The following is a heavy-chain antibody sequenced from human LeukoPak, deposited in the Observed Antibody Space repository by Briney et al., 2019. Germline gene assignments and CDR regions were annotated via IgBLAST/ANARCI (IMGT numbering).Heavy chain of an antibody. J-gene: IGHJ4*02. CDR2: IRYDGSNK. V-gene: IGHV3-30*02. D-gene: IGHD4-17*01. CDR3: AKDQSHYGDLGH. CDR1: GFTFSSYG. Sequence: GGSLRLSCAASGFTFSSYGMHWVRQAPGKGLEWVAFIRYDGSNKYYADSVKGRFTISRDNSKNTLYLQMNSPRAEDTAVYYCAKDQSHYGDLGHWGQGTLVTVSS.